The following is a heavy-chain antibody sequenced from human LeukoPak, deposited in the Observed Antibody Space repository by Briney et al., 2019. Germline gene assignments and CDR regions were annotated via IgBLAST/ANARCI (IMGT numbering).Heavy chain of an antibody. Sequence: GGSLRLSCAASGFTVSSNYMSWVRQAAGKGLEWVSVIYSGGSTYYADSVKGRFTISRDNSKNTLYLQMNSLRAEDTAVYYCARLRAWGAFDIWGQGTMVTVSS. CDR3: ARLRAWGAFDI. J-gene: IGHJ3*02. D-gene: IGHD4-17*01. V-gene: IGHV3-66*02. CDR1: GFTVSSNY. CDR2: IYSGGST.